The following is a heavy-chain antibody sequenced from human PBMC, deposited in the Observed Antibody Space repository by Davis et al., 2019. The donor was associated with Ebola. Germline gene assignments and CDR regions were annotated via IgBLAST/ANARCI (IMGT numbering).Heavy chain of an antibody. V-gene: IGHV3-53*01. D-gene: IGHD6-19*01. CDR3: ARDPSSGLYYYFDY. CDR2: IYSGGST. CDR1: GFTVSSNY. J-gene: IGHJ4*02. Sequence: GESLKISCAASGFTVSSNYMSWVRQAPGKGLEWVSVIYSGGSTYYADSVKGRFTISRDNSKNTLYLQMNSLRAEDTAVYYCARDPSSGLYYYFDYWGQGTLVTVSS.